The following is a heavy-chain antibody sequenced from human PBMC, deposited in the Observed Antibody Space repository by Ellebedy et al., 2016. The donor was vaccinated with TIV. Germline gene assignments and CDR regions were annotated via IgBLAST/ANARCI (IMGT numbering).Heavy chain of an antibody. CDR1: GGTFSSHS. J-gene: IGHJ4*02. D-gene: IGHD6-13*01. CDR3: ARGTYSSSWYGMDF. Sequence: AASVKVSCKASGGTFSSHSMIWVRQAPGQGLEWMGGIIPIFGTPDYAQSFQGRVTITADASTSTADMELSSLRSEDTAVYYFARGTYSSSWYGMDFWGQGTPVTVSS. CDR2: IIPIFGTP. V-gene: IGHV1-69*13.